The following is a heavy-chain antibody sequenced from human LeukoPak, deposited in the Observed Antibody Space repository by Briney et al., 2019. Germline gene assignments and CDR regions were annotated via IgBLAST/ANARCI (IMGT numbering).Heavy chain of an antibody. J-gene: IGHJ4*02. CDR3: ARDPDSRYDILTGYYRHGRVYYFDY. CDR2: IYYSGST. CDR1: GGSISYGSYY. V-gene: IGHV4-39*07. D-gene: IGHD3-9*01. Sequence: PSQTLSLTCTVSGGSISYGSYYWSWIRQPAGKGLEWIGSIYYSGSTYYNPSLKSRVTISVDTSKNQFSLKLSSVTAADTAVYYCARDPDSRYDILTGYYRHGRVYYFDYWGQGTLVTVSS.